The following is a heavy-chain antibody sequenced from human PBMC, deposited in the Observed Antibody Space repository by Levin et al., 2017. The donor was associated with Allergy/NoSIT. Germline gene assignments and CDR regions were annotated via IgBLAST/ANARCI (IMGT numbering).Heavy chain of an antibody. J-gene: IGHJ6*02. D-gene: IGHD4-17*01. V-gene: IGHV4-59*08. CDR1: GGSISSYY. Sequence: TASETLSLTCTVSGGSISSYYWSWIRQPPGKGLEWIGYIYYSGSTNYNPSLKSRVTISVDTSKNQFSLKLSSVTAADTAVYYCARHVNWGSPTVTDYYYYGMDVWGQGTTVTVSS. CDR3: ARHVNWGSPTVTDYYYYGMDV. CDR2: IYYSGST.